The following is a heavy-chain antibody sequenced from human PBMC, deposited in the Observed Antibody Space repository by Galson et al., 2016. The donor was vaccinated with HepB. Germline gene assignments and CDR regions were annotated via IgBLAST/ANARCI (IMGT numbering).Heavy chain of an antibody. Sequence: SVKVSCKASGSIFSRYAISWVRQAPGQGLEWMGGIIPIFGTANYAQKFQGRVTITADESTSAGYMELSSLRSDDTAVYYCARDGGGNYSVQNWFDPWGQGTLVTVSS. CDR3: ARDGGGNYSVQNWFDP. J-gene: IGHJ5*02. CDR1: GSIFSRYA. CDR2: IIPIFGTA. V-gene: IGHV1-69*13. D-gene: IGHD4/OR15-4a*01.